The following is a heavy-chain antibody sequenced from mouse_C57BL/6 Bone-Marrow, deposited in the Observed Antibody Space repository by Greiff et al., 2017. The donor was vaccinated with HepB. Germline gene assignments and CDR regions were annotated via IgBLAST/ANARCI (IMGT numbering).Heavy chain of an antibody. V-gene: IGHV2-9-1*01. CDR1: GFSLTSYA. D-gene: IGHD1-1*01. Sequence: QVQLQQSGPGLVAPSQSLSITCTVSGFSLTSYAISWVRQPPGKGLEWLGVIWTGGGTNYNSALKSRLSISKDNSKSQVFLKMNSLQTDDTARYYCARSFTTVVPPFDYWGQGTTLTVSS. J-gene: IGHJ2*01. CDR2: IWTGGGT. CDR3: ARSFTTVVPPFDY.